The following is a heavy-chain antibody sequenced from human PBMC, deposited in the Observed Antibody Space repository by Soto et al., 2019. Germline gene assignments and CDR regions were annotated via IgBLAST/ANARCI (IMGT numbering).Heavy chain of an antibody. J-gene: IGHJ4*02. CDR2: VNPNSGNT. CDR1: GYTFTSYD. CDR3: ARGITSGYSAYYFDY. Sequence: ASVKVSCKASGYTFTSYDINRVRQATGQGLEWMGWVNPNSGNTGYAQKFQGRVTMTRNTSIRTAYMELSSLRSEDTATYFCARGITSGYSAYYFDYWGQGTLVTVSS. V-gene: IGHV1-8*01. D-gene: IGHD3-22*01.